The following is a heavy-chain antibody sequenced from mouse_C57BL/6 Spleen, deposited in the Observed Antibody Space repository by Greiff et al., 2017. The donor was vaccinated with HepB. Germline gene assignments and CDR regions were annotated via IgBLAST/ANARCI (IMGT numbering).Heavy chain of an antibody. J-gene: IGHJ3*01. V-gene: IGHV5-16*01. D-gene: IGHD3-1*01. Sequence: EVQVVESEGGLVQPGSSMKLSCTASGFTFSDYYMAWVRQVPEKGLEWVANINYDGSSTYYLDSLKSRFIISRDNAKNILYLQMSSLKSEDTATYYCARDRDGGGLFAYWGQGTLVTVSA. CDR3: ARDRDGGGLFAY. CDR2: INYDGSST. CDR1: GFTFSDYY.